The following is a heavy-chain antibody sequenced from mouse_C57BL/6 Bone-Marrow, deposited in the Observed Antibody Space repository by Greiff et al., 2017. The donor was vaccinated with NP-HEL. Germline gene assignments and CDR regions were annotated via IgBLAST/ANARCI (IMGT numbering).Heavy chain of an antibody. Sequence: DVMLVESGGGLVQPGESLKLSCESNEYEFPSHDMSWVRKTPEKRLELVAAINSDGGSTYYPDTMERRFIISRDNTKKTLYLQMSSLRSEDTALYYCASYYSNYAMDYWGQGTSVTVSS. J-gene: IGHJ4*01. CDR1: EYEFPSHD. CDR2: INSDGGST. CDR3: ASYYSNYAMDY. V-gene: IGHV5-2*01. D-gene: IGHD2-5*01.